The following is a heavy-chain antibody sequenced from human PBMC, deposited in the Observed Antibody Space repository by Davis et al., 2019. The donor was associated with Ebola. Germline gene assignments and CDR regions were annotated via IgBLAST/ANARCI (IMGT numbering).Heavy chain of an antibody. CDR1: GGSFSGYY. CDR3: ARGRDAQKTGY. J-gene: IGHJ4*02. V-gene: IGHV4-34*01. Sequence: ETLSLTCAVYGGSFSGYYWSWIRQPPGKGLEWIGEIHPSGSTDYNPSLKGRVTISADTSKNQFSLKLTSVTAADTALYYCARGRDAQKTGYWGQGTLVTVSS. D-gene: IGHD1-14*01. CDR2: IHPSGST.